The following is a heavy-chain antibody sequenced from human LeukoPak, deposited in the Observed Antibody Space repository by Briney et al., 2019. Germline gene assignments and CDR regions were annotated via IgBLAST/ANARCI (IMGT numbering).Heavy chain of an antibody. V-gene: IGHV1-8*02. D-gene: IGHD3-16*01. CDR1: GYTFTSYY. J-gene: IGHJ5*02. Sequence: ASVKVSCKASGYTFTSYYMHWVRQATGQGLEWMGWMNPNSGNTGYAQKFQGRVTMTRNTSISTAYMELSSLGSEDTAVYYCAREGGSIDWFDPWGQGTLVTVSS. CDR2: MNPNSGNT. CDR3: AREGGSIDWFDP.